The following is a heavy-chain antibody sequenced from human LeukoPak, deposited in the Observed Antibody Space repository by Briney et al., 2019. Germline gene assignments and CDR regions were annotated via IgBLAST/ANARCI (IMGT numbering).Heavy chain of an antibody. V-gene: IGHV4-59*01. D-gene: IGHD3-10*01. CDR2: IYYSGST. CDR3: ARAYHGSGSFSLLFDP. Sequence: PSETLSLTCTVSGGSISSYYWSWIRQPPGKGLEWIGYIYYSGSTNYNPSLKSRVTISVDTSKNQFSLKLSSVTAADTAVYYCARAYHGSGSFSLLFDPWGQGTLVTVSS. CDR1: GGSISSYY. J-gene: IGHJ5*02.